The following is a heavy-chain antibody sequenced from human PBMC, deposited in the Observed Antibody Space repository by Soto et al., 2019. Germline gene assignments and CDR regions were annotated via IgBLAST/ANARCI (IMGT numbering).Heavy chain of an antibody. CDR2: IYWNDDK. Sequence: SGPTLVNPTQTLTLTCTFSGFSLSTSGVGVGWIRQPPGKALEWLALIYWNDDKRYSPSLKSRLTITKDTSKNQVVLTMTNMDPVDTATYYCAHGAQQRLAYYYYGMDVWGQGTTVTVSS. D-gene: IGHD6-25*01. V-gene: IGHV2-5*01. CDR3: AHGAQQRLAYYYYGMDV. CDR1: GFSLSTSGVG. J-gene: IGHJ6*02.